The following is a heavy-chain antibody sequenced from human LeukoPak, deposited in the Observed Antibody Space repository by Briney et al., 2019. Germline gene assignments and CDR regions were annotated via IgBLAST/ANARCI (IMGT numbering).Heavy chain of an antibody. CDR3: AREGPETYKFDF. CDR2: ISAYNGNT. CDR1: GYTFTSYG. V-gene: IGHV1-18*01. D-gene: IGHD1-14*01. Sequence: ASVKVPCKASGYTFTSYGISWVRQAPGQGLEWMGWISAYNGNTNYAQKLQGRVTMTWDMSASTFYMELSSLTSDDTAVYYCAREGPETYKFDFWGQGTLVTVSS. J-gene: IGHJ4*02.